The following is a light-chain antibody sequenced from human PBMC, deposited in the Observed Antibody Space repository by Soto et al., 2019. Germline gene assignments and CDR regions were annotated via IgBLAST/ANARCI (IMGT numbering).Light chain of an antibody. Sequence: DIPMSQCPSSLFASXGDRVTISCRPSQSIRSYLNRYQQKPAKAPKVXXFAASSLQRGGPTRFSCSGSGTDFTLTISSLQPEDFATYYRQQSYSTSITFGQGTRLEIK. V-gene: IGKV1-39*01. CDR2: AAS. CDR1: QSIRSY. J-gene: IGKJ5*01. CDR3: QQSYSTSIT.